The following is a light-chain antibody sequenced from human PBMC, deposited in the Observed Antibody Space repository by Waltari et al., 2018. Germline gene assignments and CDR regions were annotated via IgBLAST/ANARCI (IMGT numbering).Light chain of an antibody. Sequence: QSALTQPASVSGSPGQSITISCTGARSDVGGYDYVSWYQQHPGKTPKLMIFDVTKPISGVSTRCSASKSGNTASLTISGLRAEDEADYYCSSYTSSSTLVFGGGTKLTVL. CDR2: DVT. J-gene: IGLJ2*01. V-gene: IGLV2-14*03. CDR1: RSDVGGYDY. CDR3: SSYTSSSTLV.